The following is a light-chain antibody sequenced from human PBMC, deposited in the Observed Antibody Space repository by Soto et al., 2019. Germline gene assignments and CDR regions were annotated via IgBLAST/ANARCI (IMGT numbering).Light chain of an antibody. V-gene: IGLV1-47*01. Sequence: QSVLTQPPSASGTPGQRVTISCSGSSSNIGSNYVYWYQHLPGTAPKVLIYRNNQRPSGVPDRFSGSQSGTSASLAISGLRSEDEADYYCAAWDDSLSGHVVFGGGTQLTVL. CDR3: AAWDDSLSGHVV. J-gene: IGLJ2*01. CDR1: SSNIGSNY. CDR2: RNN.